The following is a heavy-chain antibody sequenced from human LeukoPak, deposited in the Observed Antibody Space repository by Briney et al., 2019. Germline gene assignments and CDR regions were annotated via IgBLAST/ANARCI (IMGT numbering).Heavy chain of an antibody. D-gene: IGHD6-13*01. CDR2: IYHSGST. CDR3: ARMFRSSWYINWFDP. V-gene: IGHV4-59*08. CDR1: GGSISSYY. J-gene: IGHJ5*02. Sequence: PSETLPLTCTVSGGSISSYYWSWIRQPPGKGLEWIGSIYHSGSTSYNPSLKSRLTISVDTSKNQFSLKLNFVTAADTAMYYCARMFRSSWYINWFDPWGQGTLVTVSS.